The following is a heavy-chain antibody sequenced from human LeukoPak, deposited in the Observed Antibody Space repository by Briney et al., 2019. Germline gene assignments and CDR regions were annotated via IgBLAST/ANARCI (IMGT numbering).Heavy chain of an antibody. D-gene: IGHD3-22*01. J-gene: IGHJ4*02. CDR1: GYSFTTHW. CDR3: ARPHYYDSIGYYFDY. V-gene: IGHV5-51*01. CDR2: IYPGDSDT. Sequence: GESLQISCQASGYSFTTHWIGWVRQLPGKGLEWMGIIYPGDSDTRYSPSFQGQATISVDKSIGTAYLQWSSLEASDTAMYYCARPHYYDSIGYYFDYWGQGTLVTVSS.